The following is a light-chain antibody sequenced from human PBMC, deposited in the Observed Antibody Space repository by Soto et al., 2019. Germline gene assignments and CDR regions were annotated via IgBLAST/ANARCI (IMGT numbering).Light chain of an antibody. CDR3: QQYGDSPSP. CDR1: QTVTSDY. J-gene: IGKJ4*01. Sequence: DIVLTQSPGTLSLSPGERATLSCRASQTVTSDYLAWYQQKPGQAPRLLIYGASARATGIPDRFSASGSGTDFTLPISRLEPQDFAIYYCQQYGDSPSPFGGGTRVDIK. V-gene: IGKV3-20*01. CDR2: GAS.